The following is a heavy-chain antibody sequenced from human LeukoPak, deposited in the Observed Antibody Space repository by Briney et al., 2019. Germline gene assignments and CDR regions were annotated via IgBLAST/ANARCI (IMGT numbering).Heavy chain of an antibody. CDR3: ARGLNWNEGFDY. D-gene: IGHD1-20*01. J-gene: IGHJ4*02. CDR2: IYSGGST. CDR1: VFTVSSNY. Sequence: PGGSLRLSCAASVFTVSSNYMSWVRQAPGKGLEWVSVIYSGGSTYYADSVKGRFTLSRDNSKNTLYLQMNSLRAEDTAVYYCARGLNWNEGFDYWGQGTLVTVSS. V-gene: IGHV3-53*01.